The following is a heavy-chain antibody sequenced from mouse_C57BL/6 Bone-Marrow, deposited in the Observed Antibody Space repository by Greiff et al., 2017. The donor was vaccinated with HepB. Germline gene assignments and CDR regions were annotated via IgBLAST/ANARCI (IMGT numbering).Heavy chain of an antibody. CDR3: ARGPTVVAWDAMDY. CDR1: GFTFSSYA. Sequence: EVQRVESGGGLVKPGGSLKLSCAASGFTFSSYAMSWVRQTPEKRLEWVATISDGGSYTYYPDNVKGRFTISRDNAKNNLYLQMSHLKSEDTAMYYCARGPTVVAWDAMDYWGQGTSVTGSS. CDR2: ISDGGSYT. J-gene: IGHJ4*01. V-gene: IGHV5-4*01. D-gene: IGHD1-1*01.